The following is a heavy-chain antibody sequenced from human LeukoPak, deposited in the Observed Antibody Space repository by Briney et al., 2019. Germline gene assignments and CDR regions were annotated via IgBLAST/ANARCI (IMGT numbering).Heavy chain of an antibody. CDR3: ARTAVTPGSSDAFDI. D-gene: IGHD4-17*01. J-gene: IGHJ3*02. V-gene: IGHV3-53*01. CDR2: IYDIGST. CDR1: GFTVSSNY. Sequence: GGSLRLSCAASGFTVSSNYMSWIRQAPGTGLEWVSIIYDIGSTYYADSVKGRFTISRDNSQNTLYLQLNSLRAEDTAVYYCARTAVTPGSSDAFDIWGQGTMVTVSS.